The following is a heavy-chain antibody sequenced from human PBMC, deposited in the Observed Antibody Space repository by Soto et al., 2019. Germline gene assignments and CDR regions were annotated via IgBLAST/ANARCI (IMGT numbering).Heavy chain of an antibody. CDR3: ARDRSNGDGWFDP. Sequence: GASVKVSCKASGYTFTNYYIHWVRQAPGQGLEWMGGIIPIFGTANYAQKFQGRVTITADESTSTAYMELSSLRSEDTAVYYCARDRSNGDGWFDPWGQGTPVTVSS. CDR1: GYTFTNYY. J-gene: IGHJ5*02. CDR2: IIPIFGTA. D-gene: IGHD2-2*01. V-gene: IGHV1-69*13.